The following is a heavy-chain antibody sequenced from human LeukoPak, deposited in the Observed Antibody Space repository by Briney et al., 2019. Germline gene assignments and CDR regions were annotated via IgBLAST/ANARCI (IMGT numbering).Heavy chain of an antibody. D-gene: IGHD3-22*01. CDR3: AGSLNPDYYDSSGYLIYFDY. CDR2: ISAYNGNT. V-gene: IGHV1-18*01. J-gene: IGHJ4*02. CDR1: GYTFTSYG. Sequence: ASVKVSCKASGYTFTSYGISWVRQAPGQGLEWMGWISAYNGNTNYAQKLQGRVTMTTDTSTSTAYMELRSLRSDDTAVYYCAGSLNPDYYDSSGYLIYFDYWGRGTLVTVSS.